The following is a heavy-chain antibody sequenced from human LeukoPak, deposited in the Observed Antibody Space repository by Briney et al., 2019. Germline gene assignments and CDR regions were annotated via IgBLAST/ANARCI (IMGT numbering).Heavy chain of an antibody. J-gene: IGHJ4*02. V-gene: IGHV1-46*01. CDR3: ARDHPHYDYVWGSYRYMRGGFDY. D-gene: IGHD3-16*02. Sequence: ASVKVSCKASGYTFTSYYMHWVRQAPGQGLEWMGIINPSGGSTSYAQKFQGRVTMTRDTSISTAYMELSRLRSDDTAVYYCARDHPHYDYVWGSYRYMRGGFDYWGQGTLVTVSS. CDR2: INPSGGST. CDR1: GYTFTSYY.